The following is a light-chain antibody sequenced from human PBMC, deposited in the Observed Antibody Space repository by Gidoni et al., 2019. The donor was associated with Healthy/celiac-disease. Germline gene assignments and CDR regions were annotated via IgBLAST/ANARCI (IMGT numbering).Light chain of an antibody. CDR3: QQRSNSFT. Sequence: EIALTQSSATLSLSPGERATLSCRASQSVSSYLAWYKQKPGQAPRLLIYDASNRATGIPARFSGSGSGTDFTLTISSLEPEDFAVYYCQQRSNSFTFGPGTKVDIK. CDR1: QSVSSY. CDR2: DAS. J-gene: IGKJ3*01. V-gene: IGKV3-11*01.